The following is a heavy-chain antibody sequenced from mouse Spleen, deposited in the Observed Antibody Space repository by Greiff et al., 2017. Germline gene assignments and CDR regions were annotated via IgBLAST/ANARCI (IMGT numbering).Heavy chain of an antibody. Sequence: EVQLQQSGAELVRPGASVKLSCTASGFNIKDDYMHWVKQRPEQGLEWIGWIDPENGDTEYASKFQGKATITADTSSNTAYLQLSSLTSEDTAVYYCTTGSNYAWFAYWGQGTLVTVSA. V-gene: IGHV14-4*01. CDR1: GFNIKDDY. CDR2: IDPENGDT. J-gene: IGHJ3*01. CDR3: TTGSNYAWFAY. D-gene: IGHD2-5*01.